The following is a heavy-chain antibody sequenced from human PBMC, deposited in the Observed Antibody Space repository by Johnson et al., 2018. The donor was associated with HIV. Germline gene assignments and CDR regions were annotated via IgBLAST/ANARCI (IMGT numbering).Heavy chain of an antibody. CDR1: GITFSSYG. J-gene: IGHJ3*02. V-gene: IGHV3-7*02. CDR3: ASRVRGDAFDI. Sequence: VQLVESGGGVVQPGGSLRLSCAASGITFSSYGMHWVRQAPGKGLEWVANIKQDGSEKYYVDSVKGRFTISRDNAKNSLYLQMNSLRAEDTAVYYCASRVRGDAFDIWGQGTMVTVSS. D-gene: IGHD3-10*01. CDR2: IKQDGSEK.